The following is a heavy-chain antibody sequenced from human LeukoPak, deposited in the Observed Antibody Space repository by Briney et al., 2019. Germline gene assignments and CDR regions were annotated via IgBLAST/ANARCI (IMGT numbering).Heavy chain of an antibody. J-gene: IGHJ4*02. V-gene: IGHV3-7*03. CDR3: AGRHCSGGGCYFAGADPFDY. Sequence: GGSLRLSCAASGFTFSSFWMTWVRQAPGKGLEWVANIKEDGSQKYHVDSVKGRFTISRDNAKNSLFLQTNSLRADDTAVYFCAGRHCSGGGCYFAGADPFDYWGQGTLVTVSS. D-gene: IGHD2-15*01. CDR2: IKEDGSQK. CDR1: GFTFSSFW.